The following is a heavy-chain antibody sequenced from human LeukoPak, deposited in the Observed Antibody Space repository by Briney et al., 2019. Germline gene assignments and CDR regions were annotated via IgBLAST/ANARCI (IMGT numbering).Heavy chain of an antibody. V-gene: IGHV1-24*01. CDR2: FDPGERKT. Sequence: ASVKVSCKVSGYTLTELFIHWVRQAPGKGLEWMGGFDPGERKTIYTQKFQGRLTTTEDTSTDTAYMDLSSLRSEDTAVYYCTTGIRDQYYDLLTGYHYYMAVWGTGTTVTVSS. J-gene: IGHJ6*03. CDR1: GYTLTELF. D-gene: IGHD3-9*01. CDR3: TTGIRDQYYDLLTGYHYYMAV.